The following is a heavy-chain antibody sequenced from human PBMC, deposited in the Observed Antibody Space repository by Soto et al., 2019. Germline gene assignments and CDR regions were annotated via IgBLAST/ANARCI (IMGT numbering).Heavy chain of an antibody. Sequence: GASVKVSCKASGYTFTGYYMHWVRQAPGQGLEWMGWINPNSGGTNYAQKFQGRVTMTRDTSISTAYMELSRLRSDDTAVYYCARDRYKGAAAGPLSPPYYGMDVWGQGTTVTVSS. V-gene: IGHV1-2*02. CDR3: ARDRYKGAAAGPLSPPYYGMDV. CDR1: GYTFTGYY. CDR2: INPNSGGT. D-gene: IGHD6-13*01. J-gene: IGHJ6*02.